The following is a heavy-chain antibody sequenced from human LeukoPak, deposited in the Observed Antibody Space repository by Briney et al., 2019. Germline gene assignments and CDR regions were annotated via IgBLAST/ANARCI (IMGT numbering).Heavy chain of an antibody. D-gene: IGHD6-13*01. Sequence: ASVKVSCKASGYTFTSYGISWVRQAPGQGLEWMGWISAYNGNTNYAQKLQGRVTMTTDTSTSTAYMELSSLRSEDTAVYYCARGEEQQLDYYYYYGMDVWGQGTTVTVSS. CDR2: ISAYNGNT. CDR3: ARGEEQQLDYYYYYGMDV. CDR1: GYTFTSYG. J-gene: IGHJ6*02. V-gene: IGHV1-18*01.